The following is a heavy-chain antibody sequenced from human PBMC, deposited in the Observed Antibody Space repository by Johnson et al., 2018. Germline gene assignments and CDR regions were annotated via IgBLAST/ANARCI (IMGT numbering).Heavy chain of an antibody. D-gene: IGHD2-21*02. CDR3: AIPPIRGGDWMRGAFDI. CDR1: GFTFSSYA. Sequence: VQLVECGGGLVQHRGSLRLSCAASGFTFSSYAMSWVRQAPGKGLEWVSAISGSGGSTYYADAVKGRFTISRDNSKNTLYLQMNSLRAEDTAVYYCAIPPIRGGDWMRGAFDIWGQGTMVTVSS. CDR2: ISGSGGST. V-gene: IGHV3-23*04. J-gene: IGHJ3*02.